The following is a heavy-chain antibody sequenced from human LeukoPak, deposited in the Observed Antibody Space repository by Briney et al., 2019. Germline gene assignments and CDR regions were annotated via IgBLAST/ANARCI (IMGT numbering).Heavy chain of an antibody. CDR2: MNPNSGNT. Sequence: ASVKVSCKASGYTFTSYDINWVRQATGQGLEWMGWMNPNSGNTGYAQKFQGRVTMTRNTSISTAYMELSSLRSEDTAVYYCARRYSSGWPVLXXXXXXGMDVWGXGXTVTV. CDR3: ARRYSSGWPVLXXXXXXGMDV. V-gene: IGHV1-8*01. CDR1: GYTFTSYD. D-gene: IGHD6-19*01. J-gene: IGHJ6*01.